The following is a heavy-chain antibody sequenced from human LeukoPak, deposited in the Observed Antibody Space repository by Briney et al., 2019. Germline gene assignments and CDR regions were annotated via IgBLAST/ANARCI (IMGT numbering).Heavy chain of an antibody. V-gene: IGHV1-69*04. CDR3: ARARGSGSYYYYYGMDV. CDR1: GGTFSSYA. Sequence: ASVKVSCKASGGTFSSYAISWVRQAPGQGLEWMGRIIPILGIANYAQKFQGRVTITADKSTSTAYMELSSLRSEDTAVYDCARARGSGSYYYYYGMDVWGQGTTVTVSS. CDR2: IIPILGIA. D-gene: IGHD3-10*01. J-gene: IGHJ6*02.